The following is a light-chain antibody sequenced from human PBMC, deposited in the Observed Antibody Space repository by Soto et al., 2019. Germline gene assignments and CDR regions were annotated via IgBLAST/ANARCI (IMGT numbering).Light chain of an antibody. Sequence: EIVLTQSPGTLSLSPGERATLSCRASQSVSSTYLAWYQQNPGQAPRLLIYGASSRATGIPDRFSGSGSGTDFTLNISKLEPEDFVVYFCQQYGSSSYTFGQGTKLEIK. CDR3: QQYGSSSYT. CDR1: QSVSSTY. CDR2: GAS. V-gene: IGKV3-20*01. J-gene: IGKJ2*01.